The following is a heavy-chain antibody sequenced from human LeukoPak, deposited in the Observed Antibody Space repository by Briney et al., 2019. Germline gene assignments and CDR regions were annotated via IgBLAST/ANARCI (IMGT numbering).Heavy chain of an antibody. CDR1: GGSISSYY. V-gene: IGHV4-59*01. CDR2: IYYTGT. J-gene: IGHJ4*02. D-gene: IGHD7-27*01. Sequence: SETLSLTCTVSGGSISSYYWSWIRQSPGKGLEWIGYIYYTGTSYNPSLKSRVTISADTSKNRFSLNLSSVTAADTAVYYCASRKLGNDYWGQGTLVTVSS. CDR3: ASRKLGNDY.